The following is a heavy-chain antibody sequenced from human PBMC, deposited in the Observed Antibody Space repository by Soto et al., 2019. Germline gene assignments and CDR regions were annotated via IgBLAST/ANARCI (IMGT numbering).Heavy chain of an antibody. Sequence: QVQLVQSGAEVKKTGSSVKVSCKTSGGTFSTFGISWVRQAPGRGLEWMGGIIPFFGRAEDSQKFEDRITITADESTNTVYMDLRSLTSEDTAIYYCARTAPMDAGDKYYYDFWGQGALVTVSS. J-gene: IGHJ4*02. CDR2: IIPFFGRA. V-gene: IGHV1-69*01. CDR3: ARTAPMDAGDKYYYDF. D-gene: IGHD3-16*01. CDR1: GGTFSTFG.